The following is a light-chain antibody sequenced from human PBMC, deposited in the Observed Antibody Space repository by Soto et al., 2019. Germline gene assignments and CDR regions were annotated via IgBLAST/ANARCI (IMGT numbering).Light chain of an antibody. CDR2: GAS. Sequence: EIVLTQSPGTLSLSPGARATLSCRASQSVTSSYLAWYQQKPGQAPRLLIYGASSRATGVPVRFSGSGSGTDFTLTISRLEPEDFAVYFCQQYGSSPQTFGQGTKLEIK. CDR3: QQYGSSPQT. V-gene: IGKV3-20*01. J-gene: IGKJ2*01. CDR1: QSVTSSY.